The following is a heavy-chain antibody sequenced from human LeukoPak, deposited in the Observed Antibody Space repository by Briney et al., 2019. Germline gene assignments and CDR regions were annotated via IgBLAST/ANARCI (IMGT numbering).Heavy chain of an antibody. CDR2: INPNSGAT. Sequence: ASVKVSCKASGYTFTAYYMHWVRQAPGQGLEWMGWINPNSGATNYAQKFQGRVTVTRDTSIGTAYMELSRLRSDDTAVYYCARDPRNYIDYWGQGTLVTDPS. CDR3: ARDPRNYIDY. D-gene: IGHD1-26*01. J-gene: IGHJ4*02. V-gene: IGHV1-2*02. CDR1: GYTFTAYY.